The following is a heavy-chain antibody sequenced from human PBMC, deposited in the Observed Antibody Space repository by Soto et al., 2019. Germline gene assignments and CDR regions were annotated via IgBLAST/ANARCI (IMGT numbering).Heavy chain of an antibody. J-gene: IGHJ6*02. CDR2: IIPIFGTA. CDR3: ARDSAGGLLWFGEPYGMDV. V-gene: IGHV1-69*06. D-gene: IGHD3-10*01. Sequence: SVKVSFKASGGTFSSYAISWVRQAPGQGLEWMGGIIPIFGTANYAQKFQGRVTITADKSTSTAYMELSSLRSEDTAVYYCARDSAGGLLWFGEPYGMDVWGQGTTVTVSS. CDR1: GGTFSSYA.